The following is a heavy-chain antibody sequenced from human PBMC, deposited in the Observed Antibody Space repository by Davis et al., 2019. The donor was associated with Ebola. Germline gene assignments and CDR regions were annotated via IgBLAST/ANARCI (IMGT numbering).Heavy chain of an antibody. CDR1: GYTFTTYD. D-gene: IGHD3-10*01. CDR3: ARGVQGDIRRGMDV. J-gene: IGHJ6*02. Sequence: ASVKVSCKTSGYTFTTYDINWVRQATGQGLEWVGWMNPNNGIAGYAQNFRGRVTTTRDTSISTAYMELSSLRSDDTAVYYCARGVQGDIRRGMDVWGQGTTVTVSS. V-gene: IGHV1-8*01. CDR2: MNPNNGIA.